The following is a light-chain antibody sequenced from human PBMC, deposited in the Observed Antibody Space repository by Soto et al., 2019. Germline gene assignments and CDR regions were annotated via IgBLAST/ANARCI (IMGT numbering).Light chain of an antibody. Sequence: DIQMTQSPSSLSASVGDRVSVTCRASQSISTFLNWYQQRPGEAPKLLIYAASSLQSGVPSRFSGSGSGADXTLTIXSLXXXXXATYYCQQSYTTPRTFGQGTKVEVK. V-gene: IGKV1-39*01. CDR1: QSISTF. J-gene: IGKJ1*01. CDR2: AAS. CDR3: QQSYTTPRT.